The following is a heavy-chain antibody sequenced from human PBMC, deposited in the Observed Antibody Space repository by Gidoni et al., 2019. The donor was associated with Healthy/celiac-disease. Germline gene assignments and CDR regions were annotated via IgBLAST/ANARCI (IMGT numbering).Heavy chain of an antibody. CDR1: GGSISSSSYY. J-gene: IGHJ3*02. CDR2: IYYRGST. V-gene: IGHV4-39*01. Sequence: QLQLQESGPGLVKPSETLSLTCTVSGGSISSSSYYWGWIRQPPGKGLEWIGSIYYRGSTYYNPSLKSRVTISVDTSKNQFSLKLSSVTAADTAVYYCASLTIGDRDAFDIWGQGTMVTVSS. CDR3: ASLTIGDRDAFDI. D-gene: IGHD2-21*01.